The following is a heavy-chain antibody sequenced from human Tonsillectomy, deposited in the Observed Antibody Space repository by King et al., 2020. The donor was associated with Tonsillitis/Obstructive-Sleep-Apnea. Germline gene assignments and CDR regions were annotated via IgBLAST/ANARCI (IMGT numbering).Heavy chain of an antibody. V-gene: IGHV4-31*01. CDR3: ARGYCSSTSCLYAFDI. Sequence: QLQESGPGLVKPSQTLSLTCTVSGGSISSGGYYWSWIRQHPGKGLEWIGDIYYSGSTYYNPSLKSLVTISVDTSKNQFSLELSSVTAADTAVYYCARGYCSSTSCLYAFDIWGQGTMVTVSS. CDR2: IYYSGST. D-gene: IGHD2-2*01. CDR1: GGSISSGGYY. J-gene: IGHJ3*02.